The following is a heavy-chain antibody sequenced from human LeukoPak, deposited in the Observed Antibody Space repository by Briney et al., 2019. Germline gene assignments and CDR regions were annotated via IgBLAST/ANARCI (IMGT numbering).Heavy chain of an antibody. D-gene: IGHD3-22*01. CDR3: ARDQSYDSSGYSFDY. CDR2: IKQDGSEK. Sequence: GGSLRLSCAASGFTFSSYWMSWVRQAPGKGLEWVANIKQDGSEKYYVDSVKGRFTISRDNAKNSLYLQMNSLRAEDTAVHYCARDQSYDSSGYSFDYWGQGTLVTVSS. V-gene: IGHV3-7*01. J-gene: IGHJ4*02. CDR1: GFTFSSYW.